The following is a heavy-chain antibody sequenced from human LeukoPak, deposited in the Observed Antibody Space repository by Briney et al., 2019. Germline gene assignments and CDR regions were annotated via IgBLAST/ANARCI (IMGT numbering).Heavy chain of an antibody. Sequence: PGGSLRLSCAASGFTFSSYGMHWVRQAPGEGLEWVAVISYDGSNKYYADSVKGRFTISRDNSKNTLYLQMNSLRAEDTAVYYCAKDNGLLWFGELLFDYWGQGTLVTVSS. CDR3: AKDNGLLWFGELLFDY. CDR1: GFTFSSYG. D-gene: IGHD3-10*01. J-gene: IGHJ4*02. V-gene: IGHV3-30*18. CDR2: ISYDGSNK.